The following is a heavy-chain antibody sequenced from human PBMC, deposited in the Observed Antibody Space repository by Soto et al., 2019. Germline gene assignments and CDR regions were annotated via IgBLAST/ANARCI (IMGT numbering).Heavy chain of an antibody. CDR2: IIQDGSEK. J-gene: IGHJ4*02. V-gene: IGHV3-7*03. D-gene: IGHD6-19*01. CDR3: ARRGIGVAGIFDY. Sequence: PGVSLRLSCAASGFIFSDYWMNWVRQAPGKGLEWVARIIQDGSEKYYVDSVKGRFTISRDNPKNSLYLQMDSLRVEDTAVYYCARRGIGVAGIFDYWGQGTLVTVSS. CDR1: GFIFSDYW.